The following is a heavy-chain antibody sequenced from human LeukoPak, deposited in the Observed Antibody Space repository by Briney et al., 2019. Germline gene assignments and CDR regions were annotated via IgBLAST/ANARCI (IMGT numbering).Heavy chain of an antibody. J-gene: IGHJ4*02. Sequence: SETLSLTCSVSDGPVSSSPFYWRGIRQPPGKGLEWIGDVHFGGTSHYNPSLKNRVPLSGDTSHNQFALSLRSVTAADTAVYYCAGRYGSSYFDSWGQGALVTVSS. CDR3: AGRYGSSYFDS. D-gene: IGHD3-22*01. V-gene: IGHV4-39*01. CDR2: VHFGGTS. CDR1: DGPVSSSPFY.